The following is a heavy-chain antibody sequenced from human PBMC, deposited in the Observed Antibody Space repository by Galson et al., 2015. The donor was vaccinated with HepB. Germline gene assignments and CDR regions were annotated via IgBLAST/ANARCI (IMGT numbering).Heavy chain of an antibody. V-gene: IGHV4-31*03. D-gene: IGHD6-13*01. Sequence: TLSLTCTVSGDSISSGGYYWTWIRQHPGKGLEWIGYIYYSGSTYYNPSLKSRVTISVDTSKSQFSLELSSVTAADTAVYFCARDRWGGPSLGKHSSYSFDIWGHGTMVTVSS. J-gene: IGHJ3*02. CDR2: IYYSGST. CDR3: ARDRWGGPSLGKHSSYSFDI. CDR1: GDSISSGGYY.